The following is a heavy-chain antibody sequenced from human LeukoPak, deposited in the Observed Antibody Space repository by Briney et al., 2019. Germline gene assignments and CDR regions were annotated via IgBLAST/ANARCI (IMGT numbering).Heavy chain of an antibody. CDR3: ARHGTQSYYYGSGSYDNWFDP. D-gene: IGHD3-10*01. Sequence: SETLSLTCAVYGGSFSGYYWSWIRQPPGKGLEWIGEINHSGSTNYNPSLKSRVTISVDTSKNQFSLKLSSVTAADTAVYYCARHGTQSYYYGSGSYDNWFDPWGQGTLVTVSS. CDR1: GGSFSGYY. CDR2: INHSGST. V-gene: IGHV4-34*01. J-gene: IGHJ5*02.